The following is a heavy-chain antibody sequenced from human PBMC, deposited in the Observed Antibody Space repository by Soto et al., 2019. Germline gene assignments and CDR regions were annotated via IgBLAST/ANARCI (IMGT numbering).Heavy chain of an antibody. J-gene: IGHJ5*02. CDR2: IYYSGTT. CDR1: GDSISSGSYS. Sequence: SETLSLTCTVSGDSISSGSYSWSWIRQPPGKSLEWIGYIYYSGTTYYNPSLKSRVTISVDKSKNQFSLNLRSVTAADTAVYYCVRDGPGGHTHHWGPGTLVTVSS. D-gene: IGHD5-18*01. CDR3: VRDGPGGHTHH. V-gene: IGHV4-30-2*01.